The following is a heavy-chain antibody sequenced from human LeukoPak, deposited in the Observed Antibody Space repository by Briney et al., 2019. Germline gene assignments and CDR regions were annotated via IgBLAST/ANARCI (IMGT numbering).Heavy chain of an antibody. CDR1: GGSFSGYY. D-gene: IGHD3-3*01. CDR2: INHSGST. J-gene: IGHJ4*02. Sequence: SETMSLTCAVYGGSFSGYYWSWIRQPPGKGLEWIGEINHSGSTNYNPSLKSRVTISVDTSKNQFSLKLSSVTAADTAVYYCARGPITSADYDFWDWRQYYFDYWGQGTLVTVSS. CDR3: ARGPITSADYDFWDWRQYYFDY. V-gene: IGHV4-34*01.